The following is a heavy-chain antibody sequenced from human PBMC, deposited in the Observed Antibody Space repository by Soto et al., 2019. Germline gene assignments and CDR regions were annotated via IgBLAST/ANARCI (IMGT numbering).Heavy chain of an antibody. D-gene: IGHD2-2*01. CDR3: ARNLRLPAANDRAVVFDN. CDR2: INPSGGST. Sequence: VSSVKVSCKASGYPFTSYYMHWVRQAPGQGLEWMGIINPSGGSTSYAQKFQGRVTMTRDTSTSTVYMELSSLRAEDAAVYYCARNLRLPAANDRAVVFDNWGHGTRGTV. CDR1: GYPFTSYY. V-gene: IGHV1-46*01. J-gene: IGHJ3*02.